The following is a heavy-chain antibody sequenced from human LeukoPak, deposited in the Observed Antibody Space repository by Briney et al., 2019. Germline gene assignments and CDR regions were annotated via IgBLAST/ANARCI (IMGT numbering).Heavy chain of an antibody. CDR1: GYTFTSYG. V-gene: IGHV1-18*01. CDR2: ISAYNGNT. Sequence: ASVKVSCKASGYTFTSYGISWVRQPPGQGLEWMGWISAYNGNTNYAQKLQGRVTMTTDTSTSTAYMELRSLRSDDTAVYYCARFGASSSWGYYFDYWGQGTLVTVSS. D-gene: IGHD6-13*01. J-gene: IGHJ4*02. CDR3: ARFGASSSWGYYFDY.